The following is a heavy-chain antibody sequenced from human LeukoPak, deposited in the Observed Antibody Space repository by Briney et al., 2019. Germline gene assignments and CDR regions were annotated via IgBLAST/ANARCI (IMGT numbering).Heavy chain of an antibody. D-gene: IGHD1-26*01. Sequence: SETLSLACTVSGGSINSYFWTWIRQPAGKGLEWIGRIYTGGSTNYNPSLKSRVTMSVDTSKNQFSLKLSSVTAADTAVYYCARQEGGIVGPYWGQGTLVTVSS. CDR1: GGSINSYF. CDR2: IYTGGST. CDR3: ARQEGGIVGPY. V-gene: IGHV4-4*07. J-gene: IGHJ4*02.